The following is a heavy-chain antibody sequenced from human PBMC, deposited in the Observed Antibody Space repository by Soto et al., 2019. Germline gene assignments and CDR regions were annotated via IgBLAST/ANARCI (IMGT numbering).Heavy chain of an antibody. J-gene: IGHJ1*01. CDR1: GFTFSTYT. Sequence: EVQLLESGGGLVQPGGSLRLSCAASGFTFSTYTMRWIRQAPGKGLEWVSSITGGGATYYADSVKGRFTISRDTSKNTMYPQMNSLRPEDTAMYYCAKGGGTTSQYFQHWGQGTLVTVSS. V-gene: IGHV3-23*01. D-gene: IGHD2-2*01. CDR3: AKGGGTTSQYFQH. CDR2: ITGGGAT.